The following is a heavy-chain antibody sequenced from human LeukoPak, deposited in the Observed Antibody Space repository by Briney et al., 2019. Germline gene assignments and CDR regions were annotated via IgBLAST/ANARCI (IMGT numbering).Heavy chain of an antibody. Sequence: GGSLRLSCAASGFTYSSYAMSWVRQAPGKGLEWVSSISGSGGSTYYADSVKGRFTISRDNSKNTLYLQMNSLRAEDTAVYYCAGGYQLHLFDYWGQGTLVTVSS. CDR2: ISGSGGST. D-gene: IGHD2-2*01. V-gene: IGHV3-23*01. CDR3: AGGYQLHLFDY. CDR1: GFTYSSYA. J-gene: IGHJ4*02.